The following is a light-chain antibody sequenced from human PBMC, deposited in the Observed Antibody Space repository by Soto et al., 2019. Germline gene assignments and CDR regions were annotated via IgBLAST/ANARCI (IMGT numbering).Light chain of an antibody. V-gene: IGKV1-5*03. CDR2: KAS. CDR3: QQYKSYWT. CDR1: QTISSW. Sequence: DIQMTQSPSTLSGSVGDRVTITCRASQTISSWLAWYQQKPGKAPKLLIYKASTLKSGVPSRFSGSGSGTEFTLTTNSLQPDDFATYYCQQYKSYWTFGQGTKVDIK. J-gene: IGKJ1*01.